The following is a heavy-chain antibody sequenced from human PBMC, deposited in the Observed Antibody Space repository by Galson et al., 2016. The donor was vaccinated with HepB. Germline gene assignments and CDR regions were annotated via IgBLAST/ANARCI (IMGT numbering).Heavy chain of an antibody. D-gene: IGHD2-15*01. V-gene: IGHV1-69*06. Sequence: SVKVSCKASGGTIRTYAVTWVRQIPGQGLEWMGAIIPVFGTPKYAQRFQGRVTITADISTETVSMELSSLRSEDTAVYYCASVGYCRGGSCYEGGLDVWGPGSLVTVSS. CDR2: IIPVFGTP. CDR3: ASVGYCRGGSCYEGGLDV. CDR1: GGTIRTYA. J-gene: IGHJ4*02.